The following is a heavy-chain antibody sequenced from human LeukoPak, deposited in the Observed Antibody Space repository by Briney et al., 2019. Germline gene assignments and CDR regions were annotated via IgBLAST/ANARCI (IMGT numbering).Heavy chain of an antibody. D-gene: IGHD4-17*01. V-gene: IGHV4-59*01. CDR1: GGSISSYY. Sequence: KPSETLSLTCTVSGGSISSYYWSWIRQPPGKGLEWIGYIYYSGSTNYNPSLKSRVTISVDTSKNQFSLKLSSVTAADTAVYYCARDQGYGDYGGWYYGMDVWGQGTTVTVSS. CDR3: ARDQGYGDYGGWYYGMDV. CDR2: IYYSGST. J-gene: IGHJ6*02.